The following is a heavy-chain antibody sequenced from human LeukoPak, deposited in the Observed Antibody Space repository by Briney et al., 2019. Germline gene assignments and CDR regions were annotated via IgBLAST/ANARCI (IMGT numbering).Heavy chain of an antibody. CDR2: IVVGSGNT. D-gene: IGHD3-9*01. J-gene: IGHJ6*03. Sequence: SVKVSCKASGFTFTSSAMQWVRQARGQRLEWIGWIVVGSGNTNYAQKFQERVTITRDMSTSTAYMELRSLRSDDTAVYYCARENYDILTGYDLYYYYYYMDVWGKGTTVTISS. CDR1: GFTFTSSA. V-gene: IGHV1-58*02. CDR3: ARENYDILTGYDLYYYYYYMDV.